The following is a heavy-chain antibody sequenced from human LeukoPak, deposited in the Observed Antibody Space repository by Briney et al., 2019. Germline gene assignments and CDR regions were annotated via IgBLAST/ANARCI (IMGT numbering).Heavy chain of an antibody. CDR3: ARGYYGSGSHCCHMDV. D-gene: IGHD3-10*01. Sequence: PSETLSLTCAVYVGSFSGYYWSWIRQPPGKGLEWIGEIIHSGSTNYNSSLKSRVTISVDTSKNQFSLKLSSVTAADTAVYYCARGYYGSGSHCCHMDVWGKGTTITVS. CDR1: VGSFSGYY. J-gene: IGHJ6*03. V-gene: IGHV4-34*01. CDR2: IIHSGST.